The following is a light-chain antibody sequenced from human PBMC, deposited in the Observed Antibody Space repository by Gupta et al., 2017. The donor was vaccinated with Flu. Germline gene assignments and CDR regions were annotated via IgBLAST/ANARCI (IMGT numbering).Light chain of an antibody. CDR2: DVS. J-gene: IGLJ3*02. V-gene: IGLV2-14*03. Sequence: SITISCTGTSSDVGGYNYVSCHQPHPANPHMLMFYDVSKRTAGVASRFSASKSGTTASPTISGPAAEDAADYYYSSDTSSNTWVFGGGTRLTVL. CDR3: SSDTSSNTWV. CDR1: SSDVGGYNY.